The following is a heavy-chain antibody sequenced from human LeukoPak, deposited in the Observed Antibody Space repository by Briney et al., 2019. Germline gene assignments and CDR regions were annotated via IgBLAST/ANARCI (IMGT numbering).Heavy chain of an antibody. CDR2: IYYSGST. Sequence: SETLSLTCTVSGGSISSYYWSWIRQPPGKGLGWIGYIYYSGSTNYNPSLKSRVTISVDTSKNQFSLKLSSVTAADTAVYYCARDLRTHGFDYWGQGTLVTVSS. CDR3: ARDLRTHGFDY. CDR1: GGSISSYY. J-gene: IGHJ4*02. V-gene: IGHV4-59*01.